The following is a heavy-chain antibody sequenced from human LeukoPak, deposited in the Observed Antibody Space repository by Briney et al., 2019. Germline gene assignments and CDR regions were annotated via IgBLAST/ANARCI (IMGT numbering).Heavy chain of an antibody. J-gene: IGHJ4*02. CDR3: AKDLSPGHY. CDR2: ISGSGGNT. V-gene: IGHV3-23*01. D-gene: IGHD2/OR15-2a*01. CDR1: GFTFSSYG. Sequence: GGSLRLSCAVSGFTFSSYGMSWVRQAPGKGLEWVSAISGSGGNTYYADSMKGRFTISRDNSKNTLYLQMNSLRAGDTAVYFCAKDLSPGHYWGQGTLVTVSS.